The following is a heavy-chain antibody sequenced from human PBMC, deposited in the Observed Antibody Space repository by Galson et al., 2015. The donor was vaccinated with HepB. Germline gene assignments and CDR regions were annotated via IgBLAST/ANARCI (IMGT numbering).Heavy chain of an antibody. CDR3: ARDLARDGYNLGFYFDY. V-gene: IGHV1-18*04. J-gene: IGHJ4*02. CDR1: GYTFTSYG. Sequence: SVKVSCKASGYTFTSYGISWVRQAPGQGLEWMGWISAYNGNTNYAQKLQGRVTMTTDTSTSTAYMELRSLRSDDTAVYYCARDLARDGYNLGFYFDYWGQGTLVTVSS. D-gene: IGHD5-24*01. CDR2: ISAYNGNT.